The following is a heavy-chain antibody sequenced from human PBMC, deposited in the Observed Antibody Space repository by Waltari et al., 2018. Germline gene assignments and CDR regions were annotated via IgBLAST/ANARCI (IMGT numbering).Heavy chain of an antibody. V-gene: IGHV4-59*01. CDR1: GGSISSYY. CDR3: ARVSSGWSDYYYYGMDV. CDR2: IYYSGST. J-gene: IGHJ6*02. D-gene: IGHD6-19*01. Sequence: QVQLQESGPGLVKPSETLSLTCTVSGGSISSYYWRWIRQPPGKGLEWIGYIYYSGSTNYNPSLKSRVTISVDTSKNQFSLKLSSVTAADTAVYYCARVSSGWSDYYYYGMDVWGQGTTVTVSS.